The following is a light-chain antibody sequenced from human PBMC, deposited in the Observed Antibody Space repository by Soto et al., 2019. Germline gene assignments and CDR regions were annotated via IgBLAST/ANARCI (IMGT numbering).Light chain of an antibody. J-gene: IGKJ1*01. Sequence: DIQMTQSPSTLSASVRDSVTITCRASQSIITWLAWYQQEPGKAPKLLIHKASSFQSGVPSRFSGSGSGTDFTLTISSLHPDDFAPYYCQQYNSSSPPFGQGTRVDIK. V-gene: IGKV1-5*03. CDR3: QQYNSSSPP. CDR2: KAS. CDR1: QSIITW.